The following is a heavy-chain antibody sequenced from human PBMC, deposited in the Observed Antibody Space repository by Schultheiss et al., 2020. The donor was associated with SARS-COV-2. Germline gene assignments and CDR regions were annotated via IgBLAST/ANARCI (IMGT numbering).Heavy chain of an antibody. D-gene: IGHD1-14*01. CDR3: ARDGGNHRGVDY. V-gene: IGHV3-48*02. CDR1: GFTFSSYS. J-gene: IGHJ4*02. CDR2: LSSSSSPI. Sequence: GGSLRLSCAVSGFTFSSYSMNWVRQAPGKGPEWVADLSSSSSPISYADSVKGRFTISRDTAENSRYLQMNSLRDEDTAVYYCARDGGNHRGVDYWGQGTLVTVSS.